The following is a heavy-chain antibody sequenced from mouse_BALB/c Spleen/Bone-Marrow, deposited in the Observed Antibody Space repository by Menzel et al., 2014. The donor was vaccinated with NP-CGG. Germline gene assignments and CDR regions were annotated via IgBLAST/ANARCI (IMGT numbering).Heavy chain of an antibody. D-gene: IGHD2-5*01. CDR2: IYPGDGDT. V-gene: IGHV1-87*01. CDR3: TRGNSNYGFDY. Sequence: VQLQQSGAELARPGASVKLSCKAFGYTFTSYWMQWVKQWPGQGLEWIGAIYPGDGDTRHTQMFKGKATLTADKSSNTAYMQLSSLASEDSAVYYCTRGNSNYGFDYWGQGTTLTVSS. J-gene: IGHJ2*01. CDR1: GYTFTSYW.